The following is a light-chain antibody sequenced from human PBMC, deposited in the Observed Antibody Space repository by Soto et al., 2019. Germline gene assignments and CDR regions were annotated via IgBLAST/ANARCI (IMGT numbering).Light chain of an antibody. V-gene: IGLV2-11*01. CDR1: SSDVGTYDF. CDR3: CSYAGTYAGTDTFHVV. Sequence: QSALTQPRSVSGSPGQSVTISCTGTSSDVGTYDFVSWYQQHPGKAPKLMIYDVSKRPSGVPDRFSGSRSGNTASLTISGLQAEDEADYYCCSYAGTYAGTDTFHVVFGGGTKVTVL. CDR2: DVS. J-gene: IGLJ2*01.